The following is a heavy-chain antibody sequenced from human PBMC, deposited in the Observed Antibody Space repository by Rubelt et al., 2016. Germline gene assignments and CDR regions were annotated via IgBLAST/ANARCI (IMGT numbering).Heavy chain of an antibody. V-gene: IGHV3-30*04. D-gene: IGHD6-19*01. Sequence: AMHWVRQAPGKGLEWVAVISYDGSNKYYADSVKGRFTISRDNSKNTLYLQMNSLRAEDTAVYYCARHNSGAVAALRWYFDLWGRGTLVTVSS. CDR2: ISYDGSNK. CDR1: A. CDR3: ARHNSGAVAALRWYFDL. J-gene: IGHJ2*01.